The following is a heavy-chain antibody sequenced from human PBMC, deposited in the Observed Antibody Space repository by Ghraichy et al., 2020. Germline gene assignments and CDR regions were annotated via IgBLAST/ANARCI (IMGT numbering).Heavy chain of an antibody. CDR3: ARHGVIAVAENWFDP. V-gene: IGHV5-51*01. D-gene: IGHD6-19*01. CDR2: IYPGDSDT. J-gene: IGHJ5*02. CDR1: GYSFTSYW. Sequence: GESLNISCKGSGYSFTSYWIGWVRQMPGKGLEWMGIIYPGDSDTRYSPSFQGQVTISADKSISTAYLQWSSLKASDTAMYYCARHGVIAVAENWFDPWGQGTLVTVSS.